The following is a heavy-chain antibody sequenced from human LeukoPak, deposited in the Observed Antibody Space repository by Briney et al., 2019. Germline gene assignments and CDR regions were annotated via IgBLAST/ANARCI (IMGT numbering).Heavy chain of an antibody. CDR3: ARAGQYSTKNWFDP. Sequence: GGSLRLSCAASGFTFSSYWMHWVRQAPGKGLVWVSRMNSDGSTTNYADSVKGRFTISRDNAKNTLYLQMNSLRGEDTAVYYCARAGQYSTKNWFDPWGQGILVTVSS. J-gene: IGHJ5*02. CDR1: GFTFSSYW. V-gene: IGHV3-74*01. CDR2: MNSDGSTT. D-gene: IGHD6-6*01.